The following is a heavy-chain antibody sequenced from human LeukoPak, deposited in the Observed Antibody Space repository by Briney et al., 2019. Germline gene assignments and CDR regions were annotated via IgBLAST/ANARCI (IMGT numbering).Heavy chain of an antibody. D-gene: IGHD3-22*01. V-gene: IGHV3-30*04. CDR3: AKDLLITMTVLIN. CDR1: GFTLSGHA. CDR2: SSYDGSSK. J-gene: IGHJ3*01. Sequence: PGGSLRLSCTASGFTLSGHAMHWVRQAPGKGLEWVAISSYDGSSKYLADSVKGRFTISRGNSRNLVHLQMNSLRVEDTAVYYCAKDLLITMTVLINWGQGTMVTVSS.